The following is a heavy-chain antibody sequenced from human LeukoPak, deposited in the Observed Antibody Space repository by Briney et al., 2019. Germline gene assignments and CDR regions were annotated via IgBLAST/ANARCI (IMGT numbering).Heavy chain of an antibody. CDR1: GFTVSSNY. CDR2: IYSGGST. Sequence: GGSLRLSCAASGFTVSSNYMSWVRQAPGKGLEWVSVIYSGGSTYYADSVKGRFTISRDNSKNTLYLQMNSLRAEDTAAYYCAKDRGLGYCSGGSCNPYWYFDLWGRGTLVTVSS. CDR3: AKDRGLGYCSGGSCNPYWYFDL. D-gene: IGHD2-15*01. V-gene: IGHV3-53*01. J-gene: IGHJ2*01.